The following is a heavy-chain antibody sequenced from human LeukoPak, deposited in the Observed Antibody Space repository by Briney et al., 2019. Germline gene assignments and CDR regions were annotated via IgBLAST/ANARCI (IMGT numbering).Heavy chain of an antibody. J-gene: IGHJ5*02. CDR2: IYYSGST. CDR3: ARGRLWGSSWYIHWFDP. D-gene: IGHD6-13*01. V-gene: IGHV4-59*01. CDR1: GGSISSYY. Sequence: SETLPLTCTVSGGSISSYYWSWIRQPPGKGLEWIGYIYYSGSTNYNPSLKSRVTISVDTSKNQFSLKLSSVTAADTAVYYCARGRLWGSSWYIHWFDPWGQGTLVTVSS.